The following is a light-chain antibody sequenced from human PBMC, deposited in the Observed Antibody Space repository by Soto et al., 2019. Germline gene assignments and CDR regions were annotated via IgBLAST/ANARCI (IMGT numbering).Light chain of an antibody. Sequence: QSVLTQPPSASGTPGQRVTISCSGNSSNIGGNTVNWYRQVPGTAPKVLIYSNNLRPSGVPDRFSGSKSGTSASLAISGLQSEDEADYYCAAWDDSVNGVVFGGGTKLTVL. CDR3: AAWDDSVNGVV. CDR2: SNN. J-gene: IGLJ2*01. V-gene: IGLV1-44*01. CDR1: SSNIGGNT.